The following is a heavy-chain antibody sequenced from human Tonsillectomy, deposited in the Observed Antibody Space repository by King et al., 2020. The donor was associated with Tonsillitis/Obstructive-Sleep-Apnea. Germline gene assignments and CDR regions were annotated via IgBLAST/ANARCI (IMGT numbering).Heavy chain of an antibody. Sequence: VKLVESGGGLGQPGGSLRLSGAASGFTFSNYWMHWVRHAPGKGLVWVSRINSDGSSTSYADSVKGRFTISRDNAKKTLYLQMNSLRAEDTAVYYCARGAWDIVVVEGAPRCASDIWGQGTMVAVSS. CDR1: GFTFSNYW. CDR3: ARGAWDIVVVEGAPRCASDI. V-gene: IGHV3-74*01. D-gene: IGHD2-15*01. CDR2: INSDGSST. J-gene: IGHJ3*02.